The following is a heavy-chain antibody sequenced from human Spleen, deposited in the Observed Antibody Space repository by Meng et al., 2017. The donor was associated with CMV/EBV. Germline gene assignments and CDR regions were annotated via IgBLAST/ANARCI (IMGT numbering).Heavy chain of an antibody. D-gene: IGHD3-3*01. CDR3: ARDSSEWPPLYFDY. J-gene: IGHJ4*02. CDR2: IWYDGSNK. CDR1: GFTFSSYG. V-gene: IGHV3-30*19. Sequence: GGSLRLSCAASGFTFSSYGMHWVRQAPGKGLEWVAVIWYDGSNKYYADSVKGRFTISRDNSKNTLYLQMNSLRAEDTAVYYCARDSSEWPPLYFDYWGQGTLVTVSS.